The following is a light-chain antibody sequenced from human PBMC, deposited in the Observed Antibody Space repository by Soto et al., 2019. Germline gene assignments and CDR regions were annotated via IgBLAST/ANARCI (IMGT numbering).Light chain of an antibody. J-gene: IGKJ2*01. CDR2: DAS. Sequence: EIVLTQSPATLSLSPGERATLSCRASQSVSSYLAWYQQKPGQAPRLLIYDASNRATGIPARFSGSGSGTDFTLTISSLEPEDFEVYYCQQHSNWPPMYTFGQGTKLEIK. CDR3: QQHSNWPPMYT. CDR1: QSVSSY. V-gene: IGKV3-11*01.